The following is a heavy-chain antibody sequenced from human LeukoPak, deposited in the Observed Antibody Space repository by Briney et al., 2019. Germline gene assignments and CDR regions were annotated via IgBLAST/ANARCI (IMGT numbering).Heavy chain of an antibody. CDR3: ARVGTAVAGYNWFDP. D-gene: IGHD6-19*01. Sequence: ASVKVSCKASGYTFTSYYMHWVRQAPGQGLEWMGWINPNSGGTNYAQKFQGRVTMTRDTSISTAYMELSRLRSDDTAVYYCARVGTAVAGYNWFDPWGQGTLFTVSS. CDR1: GYTFTSYY. V-gene: IGHV1-2*02. J-gene: IGHJ5*02. CDR2: INPNSGGT.